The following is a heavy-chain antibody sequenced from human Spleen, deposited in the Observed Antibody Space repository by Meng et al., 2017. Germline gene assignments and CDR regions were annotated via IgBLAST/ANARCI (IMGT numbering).Heavy chain of an antibody. J-gene: IGHJ4*02. CDR1: GFTFSSYA. Sequence: GGSLRLSCAASGFTFSSYAMSWVRQGPGKGLEWVSAISGSGGNTYYADSEKGRFTISRDNSKNTLYLQMNSLRAEDTAVYYCAKDLPRYDSSGYYDYWGQGTLVTVSS. CDR3: AKDLPRYDSSGYYDY. V-gene: IGHV3-23*01. D-gene: IGHD3-22*01. CDR2: ISGSGGNT.